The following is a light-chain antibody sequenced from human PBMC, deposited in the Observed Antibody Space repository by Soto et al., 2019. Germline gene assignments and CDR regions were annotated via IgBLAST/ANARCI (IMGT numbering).Light chain of an antibody. CDR1: QSVSSSY. J-gene: IGKJ4*01. CDR3: QQYGSSPT. CDR2: GAS. Sequence: EIVLTQSPGTLSLSPGERATLSCRASQSVSSSYLAWYQQKPGQAPRLLIHGASSRATGIPDRFSGSGSGTDFPLTISRLEPEDFSVYYCQQYGSSPTFGGGTKVEIK. V-gene: IGKV3-20*01.